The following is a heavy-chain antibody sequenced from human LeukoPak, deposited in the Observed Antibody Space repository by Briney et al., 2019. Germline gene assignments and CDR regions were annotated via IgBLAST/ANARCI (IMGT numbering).Heavy chain of an antibody. J-gene: IGHJ4*02. CDR3: ARARGYFDSSGLDY. CDR2: ISSSGNTI. Sequence: PGGSLRLSCAASGFTFSSYEMNWVGQAPGRGLEWLSCISSSGNTIYYADSVKGRFTISRDNARNSLYLQVNSLRAEDTAIYYCARARGYFDSSGLDYWGQGTLVTVSS. V-gene: IGHV3-48*03. D-gene: IGHD3-22*01. CDR1: GFTFSSYE.